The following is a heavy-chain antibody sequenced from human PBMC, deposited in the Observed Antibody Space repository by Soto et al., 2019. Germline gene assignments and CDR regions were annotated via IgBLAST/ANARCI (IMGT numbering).Heavy chain of an antibody. CDR3: ARTDRDFYGLDV. J-gene: IGHJ6*02. Sequence: EVQLVESGGGLVQPGGSLRLSCEASGFTFRNYDMHGVHQGTGKGLEWVSGISAAGDPDYADSVEGRFTISRENAQNSFFLQMNSLRVGDTAVYYCARTDRDFYGLDVWGQGTTVIVSS. CDR2: ISAAGDP. CDR1: GFTFRNYD. V-gene: IGHV3-13*05.